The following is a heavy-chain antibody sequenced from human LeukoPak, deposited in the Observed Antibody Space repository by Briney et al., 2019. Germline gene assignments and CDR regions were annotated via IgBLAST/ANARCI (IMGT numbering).Heavy chain of an antibody. D-gene: IGHD4-17*01. CDR1: GFTFSDYN. CDR3: ARGHIYGDYEVDY. J-gene: IGHJ4*02. Sequence: GGSLRLSCAASGFTFSDYNMCWWRHAPRGRGRWGSYIISNSGTINYTASLKGRFTISIDKAKNSLYLQMNSLRAEDTAVYFCARGHIYGDYEVDYWGQGTLVTVSS. V-gene: IGHV3-11*01. CDR2: IISNSGTI.